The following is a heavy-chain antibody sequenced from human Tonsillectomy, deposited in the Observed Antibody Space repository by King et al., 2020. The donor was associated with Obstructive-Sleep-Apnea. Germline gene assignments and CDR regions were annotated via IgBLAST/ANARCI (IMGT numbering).Heavy chain of an antibody. Sequence: QLQESGSGVVKPSQTLSLTCAVSGGSISIGGYSWSWIRQPPGKGLEWIGYIYHRGSTSYNPSLKSRVTISVDRSKNQFSLKLSSLTAADTAVYYCARVTPDQYYFDYWGQGTLVTVSS. CDR2: IYHRGST. CDR1: GGSISIGGYS. V-gene: IGHV4-30-2*01. CDR3: ARVTPDQYYFDY. D-gene: IGHD1-14*01. J-gene: IGHJ4*02.